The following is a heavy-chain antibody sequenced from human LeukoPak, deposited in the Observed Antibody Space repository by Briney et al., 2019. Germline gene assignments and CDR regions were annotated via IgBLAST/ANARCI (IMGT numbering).Heavy chain of an antibody. Sequence: GGSLRLSCAASGFTFSSYSMNWARQAPGKGLECASSISSSSSSIYYADSVKGRFTISRDDAKNSLYLQMNSLRAEDTAVYYCARTATDTGEFDYWGQGTLVTVSS. CDR2: ISSSSSSI. V-gene: IGHV3-21*01. CDR1: GFTFSSYS. D-gene: IGHD6-13*01. J-gene: IGHJ4*02. CDR3: ARTATDTGEFDY.